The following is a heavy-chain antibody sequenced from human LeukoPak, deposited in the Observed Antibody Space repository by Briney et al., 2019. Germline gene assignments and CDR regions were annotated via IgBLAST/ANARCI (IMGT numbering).Heavy chain of an antibody. CDR1: GFTFDDYA. CDR2: ISWNSGSI. V-gene: IGHV3-9*01. D-gene: IGHD6-19*01. CDR3: AKDQAVAGFDY. Sequence: GGSLRLSCAASGFTFDDYAMHWVRQAPGKGLEWVSGISWNSGSIGYADSVKGRFTISRDNAKNSLYLQMNSLRAEDTAVYYCAKDQAVAGFDYWGQGTLVTVSS. J-gene: IGHJ4*02.